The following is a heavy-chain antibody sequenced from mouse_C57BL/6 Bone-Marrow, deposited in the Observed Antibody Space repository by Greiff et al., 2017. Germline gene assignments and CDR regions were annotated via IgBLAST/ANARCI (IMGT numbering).Heavy chain of an antibody. J-gene: IGHJ4*01. CDR2: IHPGDGDT. Sequence: VQLQQSGAELVKPGASVKISCKASGYAFSSYWMIWVKQRPGKGLEWIGQIHPGDGDTNYNGKFKGKATLTAYKFSSTAYMQLSSLTSEDSAVYFCARRGNYYGSSYRYYAMDYWGQGTSVTVSS. D-gene: IGHD1-1*01. V-gene: IGHV1-80*01. CDR1: GYAFSSYW. CDR3: ARRGNYYGSSYRYYAMDY.